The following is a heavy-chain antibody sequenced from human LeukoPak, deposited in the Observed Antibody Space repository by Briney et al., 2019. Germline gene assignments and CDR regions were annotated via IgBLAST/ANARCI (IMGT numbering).Heavy chain of an antibody. D-gene: IGHD6-13*01. CDR3: ARLPGSSWLPVGYYYYGMDV. V-gene: IGHV3-23*01. J-gene: IGHJ6*02. CDR2: ISGSGGST. CDR1: GFTFSSYA. Sequence: PGGSLRLSCAASGFTFSSYAMSWVRQAPGKGLEWVSAISGSGGSTYYADSVKGRFTISRDNAKNSLYLQMNSLRAEDTAVYYCARLPGSSWLPVGYYYYGMDVWGQGTTVTVSS.